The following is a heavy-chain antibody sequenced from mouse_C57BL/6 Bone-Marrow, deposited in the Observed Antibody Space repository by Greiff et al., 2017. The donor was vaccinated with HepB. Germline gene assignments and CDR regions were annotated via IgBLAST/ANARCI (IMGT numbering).Heavy chain of an antibody. CDR2: IDPENGDT. V-gene: IGHV14-4*01. D-gene: IGHD2-5*01. CDR1: GFNIKDDY. Sequence: EVQLKESGAELVRPGASVKLSCTASGFNIKDDYMHWVKQRPEQGLEWIGWIDPENGDTEYASKFQGKATITADTSSNTAYLQLSSLTSEDTAVYYCTTIVTTGYYYAMDYWGQGTSVTVSS. J-gene: IGHJ4*01. CDR3: TTIVTTGYYYAMDY.